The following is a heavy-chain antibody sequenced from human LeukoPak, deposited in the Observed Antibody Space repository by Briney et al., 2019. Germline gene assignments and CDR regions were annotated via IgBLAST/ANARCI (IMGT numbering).Heavy chain of an antibody. CDR1: GFTFSSYA. D-gene: IGHD3-10*01. Sequence: GGSLRFSCAASGFTFSSYAMSWVRQAQGKGLEWFSAISGGGGSKYYAYSVKGRFAISRDNSNNTLYLQMNSLRAEDTAVYYCAKESGRDLWFGELLFYDYWGQGTLVTVSS. J-gene: IGHJ4*02. CDR3: AKESGRDLWFGELLFYDY. V-gene: IGHV3-23*01. CDR2: ISGGGGSK.